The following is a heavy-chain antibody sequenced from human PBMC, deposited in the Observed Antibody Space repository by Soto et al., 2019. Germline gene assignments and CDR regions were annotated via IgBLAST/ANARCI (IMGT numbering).Heavy chain of an antibody. CDR1: GFTFSSYG. CDR3: ATNYYDSSGYYYEGAFDI. V-gene: IGHV3-30*03. J-gene: IGHJ3*02. Sequence: QVQLVESGGGVVQPGRSLRLSCAASGFTFSSYGMHWVRQAPGKGLEWVAVISYDGSNKYYADSVKGRFTISRDNSKNTLYVQMNSLRAENTAVYYCATNYYDSSGYYYEGAFDIWGQGTMVTVSS. D-gene: IGHD3-22*01. CDR2: ISYDGSNK.